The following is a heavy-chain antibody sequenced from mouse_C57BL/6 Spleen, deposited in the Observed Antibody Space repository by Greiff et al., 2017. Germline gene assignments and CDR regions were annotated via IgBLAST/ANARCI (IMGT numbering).Heavy chain of an antibody. CDR3: AREDYYGSSYYFDY. V-gene: IGHV1-80*01. Sequence: QVQLQQSGAELVKPGASVKISCKASGYAFSSYWMNWVKQRPGKGLEWIGQIYPGDGDTNYNGKFKGKATLTVDKSSSTAYMELRSLTSEDSAVYYCAREDYYGSSYYFDYWGQGTTLTVSS. CDR2: IYPGDGDT. D-gene: IGHD1-1*01. CDR1: GYAFSSYW. J-gene: IGHJ2*01.